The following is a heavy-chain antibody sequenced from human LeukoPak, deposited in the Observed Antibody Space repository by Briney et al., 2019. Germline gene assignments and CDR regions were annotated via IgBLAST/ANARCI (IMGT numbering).Heavy chain of an antibody. V-gene: IGHV3-30*02. CDR2: IRYDGSNK. CDR1: GFTFSSYG. Sequence: GGSLRLSCAASGFTFSSYGMHWVRQAPGKGLGWVAFIRYDGSNKYYADSVKGRFTISRDNAKNSLYLQMNSLRAEDTAVYYCASLSNQDVWGKGTTVTVSS. J-gene: IGHJ6*04. CDR3: ASLSNQDV.